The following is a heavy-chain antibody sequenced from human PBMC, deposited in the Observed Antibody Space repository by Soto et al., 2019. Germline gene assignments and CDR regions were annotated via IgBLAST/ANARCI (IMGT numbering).Heavy chain of an antibody. J-gene: IGHJ6*03. V-gene: IGHV4-59*01. CDR2: IYYSGST. D-gene: IGHD4-17*01. Sequence: ASETLSLTCTVSGGSISSYYWSWIRQPPGKGLEWIGYIYYSGSTNYNPSLKSRVTISVDTSKNQFSLKLSSVTAADTAVYYCARVDYGDFDSHYYYMDVWGKGTTVTVSS. CDR1: GGSISSYY. CDR3: ARVDYGDFDSHYYYMDV.